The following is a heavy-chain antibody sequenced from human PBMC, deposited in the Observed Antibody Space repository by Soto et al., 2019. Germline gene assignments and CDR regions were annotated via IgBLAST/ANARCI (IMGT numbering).Heavy chain of an antibody. Sequence: ASVKVSCKASAYTFTSYGISWVRQAPGQGLEWMGWISAYSGNTNYAQKLQGRVTMTTDTSTSTAYMELRSLRSDDTAVYYCARDPYYYDSSGYGDYWGQGTLVTVSS. CDR1: AYTFTSYG. CDR2: ISAYSGNT. D-gene: IGHD3-22*01. J-gene: IGHJ4*02. CDR3: ARDPYYYDSSGYGDY. V-gene: IGHV1-18*01.